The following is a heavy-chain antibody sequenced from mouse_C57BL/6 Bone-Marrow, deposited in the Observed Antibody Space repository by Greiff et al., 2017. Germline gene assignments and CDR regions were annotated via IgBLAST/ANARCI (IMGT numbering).Heavy chain of an antibody. CDR3: ARGILAY. V-gene: IGHV1-64*01. CDR1: GYTFTSYW. Sequence: QVHVKQPGAELVKPGASVKLSCKASGYTFTSYWMHWVKQSPGQGLEWIGMIHPNSGSTNYNEKFKSKATLTVDKSSSTAYMQLSSLTAEDSAVYYCARGILAYWGQGTLVTVSA. J-gene: IGHJ3*01. CDR2: IHPNSGST.